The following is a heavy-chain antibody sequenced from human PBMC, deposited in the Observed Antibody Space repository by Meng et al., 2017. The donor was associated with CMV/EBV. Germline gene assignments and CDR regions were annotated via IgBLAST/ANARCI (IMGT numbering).Heavy chain of an antibody. CDR1: GGTFSSYA. J-gene: IGHJ6*02. D-gene: IGHD6-13*01. V-gene: IGHV1-69*05. CDR2: IIPIFGTA. Sequence: SVKVSCKASGGTFSSYAISWVRQAPGQGLEWMGGIIPIFGTANYAQKFQGRVTITTDESTSTAYMELSSLRSEDTAVYYCARDRIAAAGGYYYYGMDVWGQGTTVTVSS. CDR3: ARDRIAAAGGYYYYGMDV.